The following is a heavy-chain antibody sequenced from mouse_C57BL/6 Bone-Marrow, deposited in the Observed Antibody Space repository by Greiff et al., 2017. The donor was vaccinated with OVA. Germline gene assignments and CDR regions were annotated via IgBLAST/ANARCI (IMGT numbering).Heavy chain of an antibody. V-gene: IGHV1-76*01. J-gene: IGHJ4*01. CDR2: LYPGSGNT. Sequence: VQLQQSGAELVRPGASVKLSCKASGYTFTDYYINWVKQRPGQGLEWIARLYPGSGNTYYNEKFKGKATLTAEKSSSTAYMQLSSLTSEDSAVYFCARRLGFGYDLSMDYWGQGTSVTVSS. CDR3: ARRLGFGYDLSMDY. CDR1: GYTFTDYY. D-gene: IGHD2-2*01.